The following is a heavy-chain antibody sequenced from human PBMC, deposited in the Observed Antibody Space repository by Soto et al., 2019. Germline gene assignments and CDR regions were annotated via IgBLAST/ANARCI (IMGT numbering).Heavy chain of an antibody. Sequence: QVQLVQSGAEVKKPGASVKVSCKTSGYTFSSYGISWVRQAPGRGLEWMGWIGSYNDNTNYAQNFQGRVTMTTDTSTNTAYMELMSLRSDDTAVYYCAGSHAFDIWGQGTMVTVSS. V-gene: IGHV1-18*01. CDR2: IGSYNDNT. J-gene: IGHJ3*02. CDR1: GYTFSSYG. CDR3: AGSHAFDI.